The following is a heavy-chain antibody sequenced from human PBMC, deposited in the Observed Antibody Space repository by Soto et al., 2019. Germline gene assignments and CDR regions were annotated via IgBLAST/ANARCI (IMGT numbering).Heavy chain of an antibody. J-gene: IGHJ4*02. Sequence: PSETLSLTCTVSGGSISGSTYYWGWIRQPPGKGLEWIGSIYYTGSTYSNPSLKSRVTISVDTSKNQFSLKLSSVTAADTAVYYCARRRDSYGSYYFDSWGQGIQVNVS. CDR2: IYYTGST. D-gene: IGHD5-18*01. V-gene: IGHV4-39*01. CDR1: GGSISGSTYY. CDR3: ARRRDSYGSYYFDS.